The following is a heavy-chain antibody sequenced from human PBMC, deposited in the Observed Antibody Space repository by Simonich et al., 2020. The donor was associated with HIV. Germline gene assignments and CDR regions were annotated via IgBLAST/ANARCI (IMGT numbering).Heavy chain of an antibody. V-gene: IGHV1-69*09. D-gene: IGHD3-16*01. CDR2: ITPILGIA. CDR1: GGTSRSFA. Sequence: QVPLVQSGAEVKKPGSSVKVSCKASGGTSRSFAISWVRQAPGQGLEWMGGITPILGIANYAQKVQGSVTSTADKSTSTAYMELSSLRSEDTAVYVCASLGAPHAFDIWGQGTMVTVSS. J-gene: IGHJ3*02. CDR3: ASLGAPHAFDI.